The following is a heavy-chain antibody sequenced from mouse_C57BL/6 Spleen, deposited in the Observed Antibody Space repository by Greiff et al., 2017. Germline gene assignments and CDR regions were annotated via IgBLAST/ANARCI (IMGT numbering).Heavy chain of an antibody. CDR1: GYTFTSYW. CDR2: IHPNSGST. D-gene: IGHD1-1*01. V-gene: IGHV1-64*01. J-gene: IGHJ3*01. Sequence: QVQLQQPGAELVEPGASVKLSCKASGYTFTSYWMHWVKQSPGQGLEWIGMIHPNSGSTNYNEKLTSKATLTVDKSSSSAYMQLSSLTSEDSAVYYCARDYYGSSYVGWFAYWGQGTLVTVSA. CDR3: ARDYYGSSYVGWFAY.